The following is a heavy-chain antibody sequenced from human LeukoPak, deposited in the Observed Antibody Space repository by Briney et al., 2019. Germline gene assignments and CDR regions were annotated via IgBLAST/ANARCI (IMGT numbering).Heavy chain of an antibody. D-gene: IGHD2-15*01. CDR2: INPSGDDT. CDR3: ARQRGYCSSGSCYFDY. J-gene: IGHJ4*02. V-gene: IGHV3-23*01. CDR1: GFTFSSSA. Sequence: PGGSLRLSCAASGFTFSSSAMSWVRQAPGKGLEWVSRINPSGDDTYYAESVRGRFTISRDNSKNTVYLQMNSLRDEDTAAYDCARQRGYCSSGSCYFDYWGQGTLVTVSS.